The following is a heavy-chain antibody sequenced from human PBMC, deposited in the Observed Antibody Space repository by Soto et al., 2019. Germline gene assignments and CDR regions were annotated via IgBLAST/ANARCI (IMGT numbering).Heavy chain of an antibody. Sequence: LRLSCAASGFNLSKFAMTWVRRAPGKGLEWLAAVSGDGKSTYYADSANGRFPISRDNSRNTVSLLLTSLRVDDTALYYCCKTTSFYFDNGPLLFPWGHGPLVTVSS. CDR1: GFNLSKFA. J-gene: IGHJ5*02. CDR3: CKTTSFYFDNGPLLFP. V-gene: IGHV3-23*01. D-gene: IGHD3-22*01. CDR2: VSGDGKST.